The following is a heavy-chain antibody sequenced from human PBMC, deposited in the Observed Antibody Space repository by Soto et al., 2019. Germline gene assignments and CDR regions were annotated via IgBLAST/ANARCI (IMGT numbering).Heavy chain of an antibody. J-gene: IGHJ5*02. V-gene: IGHV1-69*12. CDR2: IIPIFGPA. CDR1: GGTFSNYD. D-gene: IGHD3-3*01. Sequence: QVQLVQSGAALKKPGSSVKVSCKASGGTFSNYDISWVRQAPGQGLEWMGGIIPIFGPANYAQKFQGRVTITADESTTTAYMELSNLRSDDTAFYFCGGGGRMYYQYGSGHSESGARWFAPWGQGTLVTVSS. CDR3: GGGGRMYYQYGSGHSESGARWFAP.